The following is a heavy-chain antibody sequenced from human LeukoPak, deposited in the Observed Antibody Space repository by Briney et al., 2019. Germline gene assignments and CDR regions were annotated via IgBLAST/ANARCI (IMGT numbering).Heavy chain of an antibody. CDR2: IYPGDSDT. J-gene: IGHJ4*02. CDR3: ARHGSIAAAGTDFDY. V-gene: IGHV5-51*01. CDR1: GYSFTSYW. Sequence: GESLKISCKGSGYSFTSYWIAWVRQMPGKGLEWMGIIYPGDSDTRYSPSFQGQVTISADKSISTAYLQWSSLKASDTAMYYCARHGSIAAAGTDFDYWGQGTLVTVSS. D-gene: IGHD6-13*01.